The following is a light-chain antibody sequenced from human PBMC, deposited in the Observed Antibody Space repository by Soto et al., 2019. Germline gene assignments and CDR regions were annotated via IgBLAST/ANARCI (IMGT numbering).Light chain of an antibody. CDR2: DAS. J-gene: IGKJ1*01. V-gene: IGKV1-39*01. CDR1: QSISSY. CDR3: QQSYSTSWT. Sequence: DIKMTQSPSSLSASVGDRVTITFRASQSISSYLNWYQQKPGKAPKLLIYDASSLEGGVPSRFSGSGSGTDFTLSISSLQPEDFATYYCQQSYSTSWTFGQGTKVDIK.